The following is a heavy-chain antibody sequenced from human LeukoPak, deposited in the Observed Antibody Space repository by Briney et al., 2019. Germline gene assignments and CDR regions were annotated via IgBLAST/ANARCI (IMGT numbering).Heavy chain of an antibody. CDR2: VDTRGTIT. CDR1: GFHFRDYY. V-gene: IGHV3-11*04. J-gene: IGHJ4*02. Sequence: GGSLRLSCAASGFHFRDYYMAWLRQAPGKGLEWVSDVDTRGTITYYADSVKGRFTISRDNAKNLLCLQMNSLRTEDTAFYYCARGRSPPSEDTSDYWGQGILVSVSS. CDR3: ARGRSPPSEDTSDY. D-gene: IGHD1-26*01.